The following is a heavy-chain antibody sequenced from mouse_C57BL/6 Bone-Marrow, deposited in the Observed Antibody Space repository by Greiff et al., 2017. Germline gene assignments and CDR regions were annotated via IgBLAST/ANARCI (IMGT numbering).Heavy chain of an antibody. CDR2: IYPGDGAT. CDR3: ARPDYYGSSYLAD. V-gene: IGHV1-82*01. J-gene: IGHJ3*01. D-gene: IGHD1-1*01. Sequence: QVQLQQSGPELVKPGASVTISCTASGYAFSSSWMNWVQQRPGKGLEWIGRIYPGDGATNYNGKFKGKATLTAYKSSSTADMQLSSLTSEDSAVYFYARPDYYGSSYLADWGQGTLVTVSA. CDR1: GYAFSSSW.